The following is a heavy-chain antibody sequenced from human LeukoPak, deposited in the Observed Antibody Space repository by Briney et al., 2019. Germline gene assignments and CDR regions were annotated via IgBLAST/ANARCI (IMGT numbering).Heavy chain of an antibody. CDR2: IHYGGGN. Sequence: PSETLCLTCAVYGGSFSRYDWSWMRQPPGKGLEWIAEIHYGGGNKYNPALERRRIIIADTYKNQFSLRLSSVTAADTGIYYCARPTKAHSWRTRYYNYYMNVWGTGTTVTVS. CDR1: GGSFSRYD. V-gene: IGHV4-34*01. D-gene: IGHD6-13*01. CDR3: ARPTKAHSWRTRYYNYYMNV. J-gene: IGHJ6*03.